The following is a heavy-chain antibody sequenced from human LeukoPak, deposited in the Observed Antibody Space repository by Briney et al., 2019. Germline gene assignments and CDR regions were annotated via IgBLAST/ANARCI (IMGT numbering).Heavy chain of an antibody. CDR3: VPSDSSGLD. V-gene: IGHV3-74*01. J-gene: IGHJ4*02. Sequence: GGSLRLSCEASGFTFSHIWMHWVRQAPGKGLVWVSRTNTDGSSTNYMDSVEGRFTISRDNAKNTIYLQMNSLRAGDTAVYYCVPSDSSGLDWGQGTLVTVSS. CDR2: TNTDGSST. CDR1: GFTFSHIW. D-gene: IGHD3-22*01.